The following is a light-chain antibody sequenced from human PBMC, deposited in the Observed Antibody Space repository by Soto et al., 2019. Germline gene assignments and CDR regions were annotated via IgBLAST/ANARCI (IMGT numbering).Light chain of an antibody. V-gene: IGLV2-14*01. CDR3: SSSTSSSTLYV. CDR2: DVS. Sequence: QSVLTQPASVSGSPGQSITISCTGTSSDGGGYNYVSWYQQHPGKAPKLMIYDVSNRPSGVSNRFSGSKSGNTASLTISGLHAEDEADYYCSSSTSSSTLYVFGTGTKVTVL. CDR1: SSDGGGYNY. J-gene: IGLJ1*01.